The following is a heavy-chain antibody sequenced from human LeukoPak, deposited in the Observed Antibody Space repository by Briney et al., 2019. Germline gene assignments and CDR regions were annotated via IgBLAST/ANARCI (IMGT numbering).Heavy chain of an antibody. D-gene: IGHD3-9*01. Sequence: PGGSLRLSCAASGFTFSDYYMSWIRQAPGKGLEWVSYISSSSSYTNYADSVKGRFTISRDNAKNSLYLQMNSLRAEDTAVYYCARDEDILTGYRGYGYWGQGTLVTVSS. CDR2: ISSSSSYT. CDR1: GFTFSDYY. J-gene: IGHJ4*02. V-gene: IGHV3-11*06. CDR3: ARDEDILTGYRGYGY.